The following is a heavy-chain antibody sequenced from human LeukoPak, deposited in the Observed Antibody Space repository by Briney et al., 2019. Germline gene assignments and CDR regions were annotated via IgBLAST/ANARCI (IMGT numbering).Heavy chain of an antibody. Sequence: GGSLRLSCAASGFTSTIYPMHWVRQAPGKGLEWVALIQDDGAKTNYADSVRGRFTISRDNSRSTVYLQMNSLKPDDTAVYYCARQSITLVGVISPLDYWGRGALVTVSS. CDR3: ARQSITLVGVISPLDY. D-gene: IGHD3-10*01. J-gene: IGHJ4*02. V-gene: IGHV3-30*02. CDR2: IQDDGAKT. CDR1: GFTSTIYP.